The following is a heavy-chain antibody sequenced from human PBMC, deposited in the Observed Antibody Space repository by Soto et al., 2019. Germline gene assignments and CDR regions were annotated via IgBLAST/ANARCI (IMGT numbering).Heavy chain of an antibody. CDR3: ARVRRANGYFYLDS. J-gene: IGHJ4*02. CDR2: LYYSGTT. V-gene: IGHV4-59*12. Sequence: SETLSLTCSVSGASISDYYWTWVRQPPGKGLEWIGYLYYSGTTNYNPSLMSRVTMLLDTSKSQFSLQLTSVTAADTAVYFCARVRRANGYFYLDSWGQGALVTVSS. D-gene: IGHD5-18*01. CDR1: GASISDYY.